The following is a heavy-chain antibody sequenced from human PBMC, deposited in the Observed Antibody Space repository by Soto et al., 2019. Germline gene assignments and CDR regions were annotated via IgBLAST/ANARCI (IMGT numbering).Heavy chain of an antibody. CDR2: MNPNSGNT. CDR3: ARYGSSTSCLDI. V-gene: IGHV1-8*01. CDR1: GYTFTSYD. D-gene: IGHD2-2*01. J-gene: IGHJ3*02. Sequence: ASVKVSCKASGYTFTSYDINWVRQATGQGLEWMGWMNPNSGNTGYAQKFQGGVTMTRNTSISTAYMELSSLRSEDTAVYYCARYGSSTSCLDIWGQGTMVTVSS.